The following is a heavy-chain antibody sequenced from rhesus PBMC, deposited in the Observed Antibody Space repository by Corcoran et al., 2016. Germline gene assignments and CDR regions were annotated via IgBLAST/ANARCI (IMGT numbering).Heavy chain of an antibody. CDR2: ISGNSGST. CDR1: GYPISTAYF. V-gene: IGHV4-99*01. CDR3: VRQGNSGFDS. J-gene: IGHJ4*01. Sequence: QVQLQESGPGLVKPSETLSLTCAVSGYPISTAYFWGWIRQPPGKGLEYIGYISGNSGSTYYNASLKSRVTISKDTSKNQFSLKLSSVTAADTAVYFCVRQGNSGFDSWGQGVLVTVTS.